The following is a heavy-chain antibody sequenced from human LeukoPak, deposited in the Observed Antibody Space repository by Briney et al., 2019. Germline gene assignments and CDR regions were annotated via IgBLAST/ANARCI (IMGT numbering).Heavy chain of an antibody. Sequence: GGSLRLSCAASGFTFSSYGMHWVRQAPGKGLEWVAFIRYDGNDKFYAESVKGRFTISRDTSRNTLYLQMNTLRLEDTAVYYCVKDLMRDRWFGESWGQGTLVTVSS. CDR2: IRYDGNDK. J-gene: IGHJ5*02. CDR3: VKDLMRDRWFGES. D-gene: IGHD3-10*01. CDR1: GFTFSSYG. V-gene: IGHV3-30*02.